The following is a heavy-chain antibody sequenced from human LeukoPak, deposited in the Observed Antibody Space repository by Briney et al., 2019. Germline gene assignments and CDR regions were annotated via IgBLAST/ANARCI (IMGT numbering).Heavy chain of an antibody. J-gene: IGHJ4*02. V-gene: IGHV4-34*01. CDR2: INHSGST. Sequence: PSETLSLTCAVYGGSFSGYYWSWIRQPPGKGLEWIGDINHSGSTNYNPSLKSRVTISVDTSKNQFSLKLSSVTAADTAVYYCARAKCSGGSCYLVYFDYWGQGTLVTVSS. CDR3: ARAKCSGGSCYLVYFDY. CDR1: GGSFSGYY. D-gene: IGHD2-15*01.